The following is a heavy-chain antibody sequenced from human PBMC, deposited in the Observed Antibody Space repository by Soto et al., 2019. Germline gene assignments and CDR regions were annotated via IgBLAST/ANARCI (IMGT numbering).Heavy chain of an antibody. CDR2: INHSGST. D-gene: IGHD2-15*01. Sequence: QVQLQQWGAGLLKPSETLSLTCAVSGGSFSGSYWSWIRQSPGKGLEWIGEINHSGSTNYNPSLKSRFTLLVDTSKNQFSLILTSVTAADTAVYYCARRYCSGGRCYSTPSRYYYLDVWGKGSTVTVSS. V-gene: IGHV4-34*01. CDR3: ARRYCSGGRCYSTPSRYYYLDV. CDR1: GGSFSGSY. J-gene: IGHJ6*03.